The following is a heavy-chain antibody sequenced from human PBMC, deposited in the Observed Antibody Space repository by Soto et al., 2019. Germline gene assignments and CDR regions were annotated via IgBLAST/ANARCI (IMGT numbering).Heavy chain of an antibody. CDR3: ARGHNDFWSGWSY. V-gene: IGHV4-34*01. J-gene: IGHJ4*02. CDR1: GGSFSGYY. CDR2: INHSGST. Sequence: PSETLSLTCAVYGGSFSGYYWSWIRQPPGKGLEWIGEINHSGSTNYNPSLKSRVTISVDTSKNQFSLKLSSVTAADTAVYYCARGHNDFWSGWSYWGQGTLVTVSS. D-gene: IGHD3-3*01.